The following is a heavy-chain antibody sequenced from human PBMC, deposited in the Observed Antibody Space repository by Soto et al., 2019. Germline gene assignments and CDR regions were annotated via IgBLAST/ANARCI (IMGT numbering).Heavy chain of an antibody. CDR2: IYPGDSDT. CDR3: ARRGYCSSTSCPGDFDI. Sequence: GESLKISCKGSGYSFTSYWIGWVRQMPCKCLEWMGIIYPGDSDTRYSPSFQGQVTISADKSISTAYLQWSSLKASETAMYYCARRGYCSSTSCPGDFDIWGQGTMVTVSS. J-gene: IGHJ3*02. CDR1: GYSFTSYW. V-gene: IGHV5-51*01. D-gene: IGHD2-2*01.